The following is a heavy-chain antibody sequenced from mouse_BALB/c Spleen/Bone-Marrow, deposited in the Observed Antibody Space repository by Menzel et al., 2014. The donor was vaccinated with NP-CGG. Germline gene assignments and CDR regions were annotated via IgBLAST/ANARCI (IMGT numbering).Heavy chain of an antibody. Sequence: EVKVVESGGGLVQPGGSLRLPCATSGFTFTDYYMSWVRQPPGKALEWLGFIRNKANGYTTEYSASVKGRFTISRDNSQSILYLQMNTLRAEDSATYYCAREIINDYHWYFDVWGAGTTVTVSS. D-gene: IGHD2-4*01. CDR2: IRNKANGYTT. CDR3: AREIINDYHWYFDV. J-gene: IGHJ1*01. CDR1: GFTFTDYY. V-gene: IGHV7-3*02.